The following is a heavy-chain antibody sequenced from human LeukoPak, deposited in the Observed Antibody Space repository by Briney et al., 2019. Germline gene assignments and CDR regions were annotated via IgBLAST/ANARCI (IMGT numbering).Heavy chain of an antibody. Sequence: GGSLRLSCAASGFTFSSYSMNWVRQAPGKGLEWVSSISSSSSYIYYADSVKGRFTISRDNAKSSLYLQMNSLRAEDTAVYYCARDRWGTAMVFDYWGQGTLVTVSS. CDR1: GFTFSSYS. D-gene: IGHD5-18*01. CDR3: ARDRWGTAMVFDY. CDR2: ISSSSSYI. J-gene: IGHJ4*02. V-gene: IGHV3-21*01.